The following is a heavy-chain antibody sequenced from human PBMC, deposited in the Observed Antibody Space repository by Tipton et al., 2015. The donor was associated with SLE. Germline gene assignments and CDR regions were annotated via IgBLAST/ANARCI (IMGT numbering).Heavy chain of an antibody. D-gene: IGHD4-11*01. CDR2: IYTSGGT. CDR3: ARFDYSNWDDY. CDR1: GGSISSGSYY. Sequence: LRLSCTVSGGSISSGSYYWSWIRQPAGKGLEWIGRIYTSGGTNYNPSLKSRLTMSVDTSRNQFSLKLTSVTAADTAVYFCARFDYSNWDDYWGQGTLVTVSS. V-gene: IGHV4-61*02. J-gene: IGHJ4*02.